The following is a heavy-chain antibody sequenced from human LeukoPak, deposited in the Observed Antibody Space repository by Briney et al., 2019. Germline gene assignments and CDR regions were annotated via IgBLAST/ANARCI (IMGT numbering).Heavy chain of an antibody. J-gene: IGHJ4*02. Sequence: SETLSLTCAVYGGSFSGYYWSWIRQPPGKGLEWIGEINHSGSTNYNPSLKSRVTISVDTSKNQFSLKLSPVTAADTAVYYCARGRGYSSSWYFWHWGQGTLVTVSS. D-gene: IGHD6-13*01. CDR1: GGSFSGYY. CDR2: INHSGST. V-gene: IGHV4-34*01. CDR3: ARGRGYSSSWYFWH.